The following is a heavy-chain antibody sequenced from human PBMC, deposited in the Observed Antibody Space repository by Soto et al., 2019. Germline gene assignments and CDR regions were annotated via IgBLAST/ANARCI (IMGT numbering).Heavy chain of an antibody. CDR2: INPSGGST. CDR1: GYTFTSYY. CDR3: ARDNRIAARPGYYYYMDV. D-gene: IGHD6-6*01. V-gene: IGHV1-46*03. J-gene: IGHJ6*03. Sequence: ASVKVSCKASGYTFTSYYMHWVRRAPGQGLEWMGIINPSGGSTSYAQKFQGRVTMTRDTSTSTVYMELSSLRSEDTAVYYCARDNRIAARPGYYYYMDVWGKGTTVTVSS.